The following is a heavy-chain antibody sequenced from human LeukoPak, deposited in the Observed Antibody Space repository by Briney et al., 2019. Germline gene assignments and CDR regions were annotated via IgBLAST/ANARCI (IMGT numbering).Heavy chain of an antibody. CDR2: FSGSGGST. D-gene: IGHD6-13*01. CDR3: AKDRGYSSSSSWFDP. J-gene: IGHJ5*02. CDR1: GFTFSSYA. V-gene: IGHV3-23*01. Sequence: GGSLRLSCAALGFTFSSYAISLGRPAPGKGPELVLAFSGSGGSTYSADSVKGRFTISRDNSKNTLYLQMNSLRAEDTAVYYCAKDRGYSSSSSWFDPWGQGTLVTVSS.